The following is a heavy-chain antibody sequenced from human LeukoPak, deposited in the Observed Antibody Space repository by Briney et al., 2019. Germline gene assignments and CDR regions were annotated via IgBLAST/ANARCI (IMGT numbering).Heavy chain of an antibody. D-gene: IGHD3-9*01. CDR2: IYHSGST. CDR3: ASFQQLRYFDRSIVDDAIDI. CDR1: GGPMSSSNR. Sequence: SETQALPRAVSGGPMSSSNRWSWVRQPPGKGLEWIGEIYHSGSTNYNPSLKSRVTISVDKSKNRFSLKLSSVTAADTAVYYCASFQQLRYFDRSIVDDAIDIGRQGTMVTVSS. J-gene: IGHJ3*02. V-gene: IGHV4-4*02.